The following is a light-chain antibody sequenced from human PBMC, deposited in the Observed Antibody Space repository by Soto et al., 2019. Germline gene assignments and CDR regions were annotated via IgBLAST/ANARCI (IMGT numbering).Light chain of an antibody. CDR3: QQHAGWPLT. V-gene: IGKV3D-15*01. CDR1: QSIGTN. Sequence: EVVMTQSPATVSVSPGERTSLSCRASQSIGTNLGWYQQRPGQAPRLLIATTSIRVAGVPARFSGSGSGTVFTLTISSLQSDDIAVYYCQQHAGWPLTFGGGTKVDIK. CDR2: TTS. J-gene: IGKJ4*01.